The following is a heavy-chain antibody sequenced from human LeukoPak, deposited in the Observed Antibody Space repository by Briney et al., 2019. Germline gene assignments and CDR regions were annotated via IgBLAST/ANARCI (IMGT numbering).Heavy chain of an antibody. V-gene: IGHV3-23*01. D-gene: IGHD3-10*01. CDR1: GFTFSSYA. CDR2: ISGSGGIT. Sequence: PGGSLRLSCAASGFTFSSYAISWVRQAPGKGLEWVSAISGSGGITYYADSVKGRFTISRDNSKNTLYLQMNSLRAEDTAVYYCAKAPYNSGTYYIYYFDSWGQGTLVTVSS. CDR3: AKAPYNSGTYYIYYFDS. J-gene: IGHJ4*02.